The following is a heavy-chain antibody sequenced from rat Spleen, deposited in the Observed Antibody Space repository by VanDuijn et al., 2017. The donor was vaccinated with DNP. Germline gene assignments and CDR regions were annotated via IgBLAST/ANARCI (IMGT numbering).Heavy chain of an antibody. J-gene: IGHJ2*01. D-gene: IGHD1-1*01. CDR2: ISYGGSA. V-gene: IGHV3-1*01. Sequence: EVQLQESGPGLVKPSQSLSLTCSVTGYSITSNYWGWIRKFPGNKMEWMGFISYGGSASYNPSLKSRFAITRDTSENQFFLHLNSVTTEDTATYYCARWVRYFDSWGQGVMVTVSS. CDR1: GYSITSNY. CDR3: ARWVRYFDS.